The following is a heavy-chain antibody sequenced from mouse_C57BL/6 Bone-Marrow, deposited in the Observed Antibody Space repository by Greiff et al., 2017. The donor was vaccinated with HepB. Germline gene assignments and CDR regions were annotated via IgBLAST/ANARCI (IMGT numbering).Heavy chain of an antibody. CDR2: IYPRSGNT. Sequence: QVQLQQSGAELARPGASVKLSCKASGYTFTSYGISWVKQRTGQGLEWIGEIYPRSGNTYYNEKFKGKATLTADKSSSTAYMELRSLTSEDSAVYFCARKVLRPYFDYWGQGTTLTVSS. CDR3: ARKVLRPYFDY. CDR1: GYTFTSYG. D-gene: IGHD2-4*01. J-gene: IGHJ2*01. V-gene: IGHV1-81*01.